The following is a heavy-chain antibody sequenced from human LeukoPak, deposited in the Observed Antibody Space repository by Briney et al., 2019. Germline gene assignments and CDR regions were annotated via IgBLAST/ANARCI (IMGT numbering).Heavy chain of an antibody. CDR1: GFTFSSYA. CDR2: ITGSGGTT. V-gene: IGHV3-23*01. D-gene: IGHD2-21*02. J-gene: IGHJ4*02. CDR3: AKHTLVVTAIYY. Sequence: PGGSLRLSCAASGFTFSSYAMSWVRQAPGKGLEWVSAITGSGGTTYYADSVKGRFTISRDNSKNTLYLQMNSLGAEDTAVYYCAKHTLVVTAIYYWGQGTLVTVSS.